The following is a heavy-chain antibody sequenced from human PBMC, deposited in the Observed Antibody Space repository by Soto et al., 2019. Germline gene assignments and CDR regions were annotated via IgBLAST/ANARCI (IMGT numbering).Heavy chain of an antibody. J-gene: IGHJ6*02. Sequence: ASVKVSCKASGYTFTGYYMHWVRQAPGQGLERMGWINPNSGGTNYAQKFQGWVTMTRDTSISTAYMELSRLRSDDTAVYYCARDHSSSAYYYYGMDVWGQGTTVTVSS. CDR2: INPNSGGT. V-gene: IGHV1-2*04. D-gene: IGHD6-13*01. CDR1: GYTFTGYY. CDR3: ARDHSSSAYYYYGMDV.